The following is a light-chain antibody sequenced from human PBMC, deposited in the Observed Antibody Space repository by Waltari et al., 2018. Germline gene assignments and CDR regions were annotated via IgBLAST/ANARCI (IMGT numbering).Light chain of an antibody. J-gene: IGKJ1*01. Sequence: EIVLTQSGTLSLSPGERATLSCRASHSVSRYLAWYQQKPGQAPRLLIYDASSRATGIPDRFSGSGSGTDFSLTISRLEPEDFAVYYCQKYGSLPATFGQGTKVEIK. CDR1: HSVSRY. V-gene: IGKV3-20*01. CDR3: QKYGSLPAT. CDR2: DAS.